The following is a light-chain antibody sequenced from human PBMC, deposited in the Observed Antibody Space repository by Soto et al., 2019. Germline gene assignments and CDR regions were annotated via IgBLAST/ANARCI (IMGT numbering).Light chain of an antibody. Sequence: DIQLTQSPSFLPASEGDRVTIACRASQGISNLLAWYQQKPGKAPKLLISFASTLQSGVPSRFTGSGSGTEFTLTISSLQPEDFATYYCQQFNSYPRTFGQGTKVEIK. CDR2: FAS. V-gene: IGKV1-9*01. CDR1: QGISNL. CDR3: QQFNSYPRT. J-gene: IGKJ1*01.